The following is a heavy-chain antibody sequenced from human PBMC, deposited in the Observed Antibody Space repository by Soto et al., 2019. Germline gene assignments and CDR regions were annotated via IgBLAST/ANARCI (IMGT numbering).Heavy chain of an antibody. CDR3: ARGRYSSSWYRGNAFDI. CDR2: ISSSSSYI. CDR1: VFTFSSYS. J-gene: IGHJ3*02. V-gene: IGHV3-21*01. D-gene: IGHD6-13*01. Sequence: GSLRLCGAASVFTFSSYSMNWVRQAPGKGLEWVSSISSSSSYIYYADSVKGRFTISRDNAKNSLYLQMNSLRAEDTAVYYCARGRYSSSWYRGNAFDIWGQGTMVTVSS.